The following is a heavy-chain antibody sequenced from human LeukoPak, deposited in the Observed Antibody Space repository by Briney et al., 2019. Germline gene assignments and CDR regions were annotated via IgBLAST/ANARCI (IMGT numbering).Heavy chain of an antibody. V-gene: IGHV1-2*02. CDR2: ITPTSRAT. CDR1: GYTFPGYY. Sequence: ASVKVSCKASGYTFPGYYMHWVRQAPGQGLEWMGWITPTSRATNYVQKFQGRITMTRDTSISTAYMELSRLRPEDTGVYYCARGREPIVVVPAAMKVNDAFDIWGQGTMVTASS. D-gene: IGHD2-2*01. CDR3: ARGREPIVVVPAAMKVNDAFDI. J-gene: IGHJ3*02.